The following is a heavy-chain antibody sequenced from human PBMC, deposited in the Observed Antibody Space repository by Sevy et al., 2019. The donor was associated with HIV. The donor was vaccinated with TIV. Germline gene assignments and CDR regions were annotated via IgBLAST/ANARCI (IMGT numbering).Heavy chain of an antibody. CDR1: GHTLTELP. D-gene: IGHD3-22*01. CDR2: FDPEDGER. V-gene: IGHV1-24*01. CDR3: ASTREYYSDNSGYFDY. Sequence: ASVKVSCKFSGHTLTELPIHWVRQAPGKRLEWMGRFDPEDGERIYAQKFQGRVTMTEDTSTDTAYMGLSSLRSEDTALYYCASTREYYSDNSGYFDYWGQGTMVTVSS. J-gene: IGHJ4*02.